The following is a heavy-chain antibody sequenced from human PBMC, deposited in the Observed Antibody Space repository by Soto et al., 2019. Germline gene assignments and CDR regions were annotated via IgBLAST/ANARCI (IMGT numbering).Heavy chain of an antibody. D-gene: IGHD3-10*01. Sequence: QVQLVQSGAEVKKPGASVKVTCKASGYTFTSYGISWVRQAPGQGLEWMGWISAYNGNTNYAQKLQGRVTMTTDTSTSTAYMELRSLRSDDTAVYYCARDVSYYERDPQFDYWGQGTLVTVSS. J-gene: IGHJ4*02. V-gene: IGHV1-18*01. CDR3: ARDVSYYERDPQFDY. CDR2: ISAYNGNT. CDR1: GYTFTSYG.